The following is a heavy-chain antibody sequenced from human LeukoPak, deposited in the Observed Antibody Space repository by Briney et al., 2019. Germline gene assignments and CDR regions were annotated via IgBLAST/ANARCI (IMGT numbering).Heavy chain of an antibody. D-gene: IGHD2-2*01. J-gene: IGHJ5*02. Sequence: SETLSLTCTVSGYSISSGYYWGWIRQPPGKGLEWIGSIYHSESTYYNPSLKSRVTISVDTSKNPFSLKLSSVTAADTAVYYCARDPEPQGCSSTSCYLGWFDPWGQGTLVTVSS. CDR3: ARDPEPQGCSSTSCYLGWFDP. CDR1: GYSISSGYY. CDR2: IYHSEST. V-gene: IGHV4-38-2*02.